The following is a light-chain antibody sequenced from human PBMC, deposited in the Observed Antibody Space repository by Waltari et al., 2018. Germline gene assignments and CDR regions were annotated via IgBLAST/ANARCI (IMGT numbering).Light chain of an antibody. CDR3: QQYNNWPPWT. J-gene: IGKJ1*01. V-gene: IGKV3-15*01. CDR2: GAS. Sequence: EVVMTQSPATLSVSPGEGATASCRPSQSVRSNVAWYQQTPGQAPRLLIYGASTRAPGIPDRFSGSGSGTEFILTISSLQSEDFAVYYCQQYNNWPPWTFGQGTKVEIK. CDR1: QSVRSN.